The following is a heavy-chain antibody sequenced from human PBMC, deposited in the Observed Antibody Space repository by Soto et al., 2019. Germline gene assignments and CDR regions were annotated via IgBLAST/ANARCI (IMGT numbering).Heavy chain of an antibody. CDR2: IIPIFGTT. Sequence: QEQLVQAGAEVKKPGSSVRISCRASGGTFSNDAVSWVRQAPGQGLQWMGGIIPIFGTTHYAQKFQGRVTITADESTATAYMELRSVTSEDKAVYYCATGLRTGNYGMDVWGQGTAGTVSS. CDR1: GGTFSNDA. V-gene: IGHV1-69*01. D-gene: IGHD3-10*01. CDR3: ATGLRTGNYGMDV. J-gene: IGHJ6*02.